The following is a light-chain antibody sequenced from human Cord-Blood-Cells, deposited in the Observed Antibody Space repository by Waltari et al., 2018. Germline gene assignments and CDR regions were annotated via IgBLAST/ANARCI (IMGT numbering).Light chain of an antibody. V-gene: IGKV1-33*01. CDR2: DSS. CDR3: QQYDNLPPNFT. J-gene: IGKJ3*01. CDR1: QDISNY. Sequence: DIQMTQSPSSLSASVGDRVTITCQPSQDISNYLNWYTQKPGKAHKLLIYDSSNLETGVPSRFSGSGSGTDFTFTISSLQPEDIATYYCQQYDNLPPNFTFGPGTKVDIK.